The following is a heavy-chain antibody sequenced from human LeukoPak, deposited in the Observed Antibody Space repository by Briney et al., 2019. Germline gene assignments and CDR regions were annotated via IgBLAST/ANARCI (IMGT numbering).Heavy chain of an antibody. J-gene: IGHJ4*02. CDR1: GFPFSSYA. V-gene: IGHV3-23*01. Sequence: GGSLRLSCAASGFPFSSYAMSWVRQAPGKGLEWVSAISGSGGSTYYADSVKGRFTISRDNSKNTLYLQMNSLRAEDTAVYYCAKPTHPRLLWFGELYFWGQGTLVTVSS. CDR3: AKPTHPRLLWFGELYF. D-gene: IGHD3-10*01. CDR2: ISGSGGST.